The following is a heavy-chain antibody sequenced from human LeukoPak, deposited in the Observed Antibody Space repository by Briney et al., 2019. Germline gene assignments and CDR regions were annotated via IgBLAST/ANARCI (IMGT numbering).Heavy chain of an antibody. V-gene: IGHV3-30*04. D-gene: IGHD3-22*01. Sequence: SCKASVGTFSSYAISCVRQAPGKGLEWVAVAYHDGYYGNSQYYADSVKGRFTISRDNYEKTLYLQMSSLRAEDTAVYYCATGSGYYYGHWGQGTLVSVSS. CDR3: ATGSGYYYGH. CDR2: AYHDGYYGNSQ. J-gene: IGHJ4*02. CDR1: VGTFSSYA.